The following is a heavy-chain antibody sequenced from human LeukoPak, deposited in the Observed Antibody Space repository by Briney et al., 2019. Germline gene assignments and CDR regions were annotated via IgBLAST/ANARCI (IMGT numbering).Heavy chain of an antibody. V-gene: IGHV4-38-2*02. CDR1: GYSISSGYY. J-gene: IGHJ4*02. D-gene: IGHD3-16*01. CDR3: ARDHPWGSSRRLY. CDR2: IYYSGST. Sequence: SETLSLTCTVSGYSISSGYYWGWIRQPPGKGLEWIGSIYYSGSTYYNPSLKSRVTISVDTSKNQFSLKLSSVTAADTAVYYCARDHPWGSSRRLYWGQGTLVTVSS.